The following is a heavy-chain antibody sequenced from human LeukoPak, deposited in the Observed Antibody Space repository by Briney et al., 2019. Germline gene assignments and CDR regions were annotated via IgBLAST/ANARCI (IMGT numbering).Heavy chain of an antibody. CDR3: ARDSAFSSYSH. Sequence: GGSLRLSCTASGFIVSSSYMSWVRQAPGKGPEWVSIIYSDRRTYYAESVKGRFTISRDDSQNMVFLQMDSLRAEDTARYYCARDSAFSSYSHWGQGALVTVSS. CDR1: GFIVSSSY. CDR2: IYSDRRT. J-gene: IGHJ1*01. D-gene: IGHD2-15*01. V-gene: IGHV3-53*01.